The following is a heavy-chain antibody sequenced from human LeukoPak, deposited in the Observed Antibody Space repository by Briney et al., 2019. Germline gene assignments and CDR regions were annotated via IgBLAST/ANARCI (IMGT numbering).Heavy chain of an antibody. J-gene: IGHJ4*02. Sequence: SETLSLTCTVSGYSISSGYYWGWIRQPPGKGLEWIGSIYHSGSTYYNPSLKSRVTISVDTSKNQFSLKLSSVTAADTAVYYCARHATWYYDSSGYMGARAPGIDYWGQGTLVTVSS. CDR2: IYHSGST. D-gene: IGHD3-22*01. CDR3: ARHATWYYDSSGYMGARAPGIDY. CDR1: GYSISSGYY. V-gene: IGHV4-38-2*02.